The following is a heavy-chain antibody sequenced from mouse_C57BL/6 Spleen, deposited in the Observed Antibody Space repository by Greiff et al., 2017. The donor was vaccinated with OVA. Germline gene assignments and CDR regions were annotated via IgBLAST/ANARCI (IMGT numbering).Heavy chain of an antibody. J-gene: IGHJ3*01. V-gene: IGHV3-6*01. CDR2: ISYDGSN. Sequence: EVKVEESGPGLVKPSQSLSLTCSVTGYSITSGYYWNWIRQFPGNKLEWMGYISYDGSNNYNPSLKNRISITRDTSKNQFFLKLNSVTTEDTATYYCARDTPYDYDGSWFAYWGQGTLVTVSA. CDR3: ARDTPYDYDGSWFAY. D-gene: IGHD2-4*01. CDR1: GYSITSGYY.